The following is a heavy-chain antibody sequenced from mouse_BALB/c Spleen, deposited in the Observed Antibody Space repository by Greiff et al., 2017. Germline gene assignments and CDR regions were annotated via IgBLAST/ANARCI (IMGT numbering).Heavy chain of an antibody. CDR3: GKDDGYFYYAMDY. V-gene: IGHV1-37*01. D-gene: IGHD2-3*01. Sequence: EVQLQQSGPELVKPGASVKISCKASGYSFTGYFMNWVKQSHGKSLEWIGRINPYNGDTFYNQKFKGKATLTVDKSSSTAHMELLSLTSEDSAVYYCGKDDGYFYYAMDYWGQGTSVTVSS. CDR2: INPYNGDT. CDR1: GYSFTGYF. J-gene: IGHJ4*01.